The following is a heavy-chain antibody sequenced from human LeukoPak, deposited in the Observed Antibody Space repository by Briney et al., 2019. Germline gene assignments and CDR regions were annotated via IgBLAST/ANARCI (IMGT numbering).Heavy chain of an antibody. J-gene: IGHJ4*02. CDR3: AKYCGYSSSWYKLGFDY. D-gene: IGHD6-13*01. CDR1: GFTFSAYA. V-gene: IGHV3-23*01. Sequence: PGGSLRLSCAASGFTFSAYAKSWVRQAPGKGLEWISAISSSGGSTYYADSVKGRFTISRDNSKNTLYLQMNSLRAEDTAVYYCAKYCGYSSSWYKLGFDYWGQGTLVTVSS. CDR2: ISSSGGST.